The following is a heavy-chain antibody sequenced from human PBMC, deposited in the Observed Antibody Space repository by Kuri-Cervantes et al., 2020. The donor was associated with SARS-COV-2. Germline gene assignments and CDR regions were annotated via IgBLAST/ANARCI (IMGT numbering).Heavy chain of an antibody. J-gene: IGHJ4*02. CDR1: GGSFNGYY. V-gene: IGHV4-34*01. Sequence: SETLSLTCAVYGGSFNGYYWSWIRQPPGKGLEWIGEINHSGSTNYNPSLKSRVTISVDTSKNQFSLKLSSVTAADTAVYYCARGRRYSLPGGLDYWGQGTLVTVSS. D-gene: IGHD3-9*01. CDR3: ARGRRYSLPGGLDY. CDR2: INHSGST.